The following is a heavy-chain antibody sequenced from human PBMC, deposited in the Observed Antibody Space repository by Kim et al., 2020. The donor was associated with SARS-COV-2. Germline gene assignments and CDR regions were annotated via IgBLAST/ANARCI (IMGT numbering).Heavy chain of an antibody. V-gene: IGHV3-30*01. J-gene: IGHJ5*02. D-gene: IGHD1-26*01. CDR3: ASSWELTGWFDP. Sequence: YADSVKGRLTISRDNSKNTLYLQMNSLRAEDTAVYYCASSWELTGWFDPWGQGTLVTVSS.